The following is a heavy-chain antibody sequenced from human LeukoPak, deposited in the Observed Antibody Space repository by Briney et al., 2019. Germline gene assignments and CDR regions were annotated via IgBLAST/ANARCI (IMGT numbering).Heavy chain of an antibody. CDR1: GYSFTTYW. CDR2: IYPGDSDT. Sequence: GESLKISCKGSGYSFTTYWIGWVRQMPGKGLEWMGIIYPGDSDTRYSPSFQGQVTISADKSISTAYLQWSSLKASDAAMYYCARPQISGSYRLDYWGQGTLVTVSS. CDR3: ARPQISGSYRLDY. J-gene: IGHJ4*02. V-gene: IGHV5-51*01. D-gene: IGHD1-26*01.